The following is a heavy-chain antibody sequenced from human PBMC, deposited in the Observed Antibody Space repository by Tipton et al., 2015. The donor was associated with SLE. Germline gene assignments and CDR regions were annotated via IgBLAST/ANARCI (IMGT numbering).Heavy chain of an antibody. CDR2: IYYSGSP. CDR3: ASLESSIVVVVVATGGAFDI. D-gene: IGHD2-15*01. J-gene: IGHJ3*02. Sequence: TLSLTCTVSGGSISSSISYWGWIRQPPGKGLEWIGSIYYSGSPYYNPSLKSRVTISVDTSKNQFSLKLSSVTAADTAVYYCASLESSIVVVVVATGGAFDIWGQGTMVTVSS. V-gene: IGHV4-39*07. CDR1: GGSISSSISY.